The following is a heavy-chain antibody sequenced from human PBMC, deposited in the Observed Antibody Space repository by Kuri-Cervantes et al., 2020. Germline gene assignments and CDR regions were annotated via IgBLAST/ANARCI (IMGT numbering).Heavy chain of an antibody. CDR1: GFTFDDYA. CDR2: ISWNSGAI. V-gene: IGHV3-9*01. CDR3: ARDRGYYGSGNYFDY. J-gene: IGHJ4*02. Sequence: SLKISCAASGFTFDDYAIHWVRQTPGKGLEWVSGISWNSGAIGYADSVKGRFTISRDNAKNSLYLQMNSLRAEDTAVYYCARDRGYYGSGNYFDYWGQGTLVTVSS. D-gene: IGHD3-10*01.